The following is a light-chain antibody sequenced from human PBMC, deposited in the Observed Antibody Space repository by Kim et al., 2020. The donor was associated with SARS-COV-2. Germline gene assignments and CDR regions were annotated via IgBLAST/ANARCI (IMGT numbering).Light chain of an antibody. V-gene: IGLV2-14*03. CDR1: SSDIGARNY. Sequence: QSALTQPPSVSGAPGQSITISCTGTSSDIGARNYVSWYQQHPGTAPELLIYDVSYRPSGISNRFSGSKSGTTASLTISGLQAEDEADYYCNSYTRDHGIFGGGTQLTVL. CDR3: NSYTRDHGI. CDR2: DVS. J-gene: IGLJ2*01.